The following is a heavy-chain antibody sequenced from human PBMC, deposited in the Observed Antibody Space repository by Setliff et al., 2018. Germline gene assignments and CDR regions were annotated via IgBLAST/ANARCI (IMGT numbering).Heavy chain of an antibody. Sequence: GSLRLSCAASGFTFSSYNMNWVRQAPGKGLEWVSYISSSSSTIYYADSVKGRFTISRDNAKNSLSLQMNSLRAEDTAVFYCARDPNSGSYWNYYYYMDVWGKGTTVTVSS. J-gene: IGHJ6*03. CDR3: ARDPNSGSYWNYYYYMDV. V-gene: IGHV3-48*01. CDR1: GFTFSSYN. D-gene: IGHD1-26*01. CDR2: ISSSSSTI.